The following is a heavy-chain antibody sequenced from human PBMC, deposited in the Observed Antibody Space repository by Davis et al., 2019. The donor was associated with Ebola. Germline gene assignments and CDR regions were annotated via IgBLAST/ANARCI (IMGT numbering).Heavy chain of an antibody. J-gene: IGHJ4*02. CDR1: GFTFSSYT. CDR2: ISNTGGST. D-gene: IGHD1-26*01. V-gene: IGHV3-64*04. Sequence: GESLKISCSASGFTFSSYTMHWVRQAPGKGLEYVSAISNTGGSTYYADSVKGRFTISRDNSKNTLYLQMNSLTADDTAVYYCAKEFRSYLGYFDFWGQGTLVTVSS. CDR3: AKEFRSYLGYFDF.